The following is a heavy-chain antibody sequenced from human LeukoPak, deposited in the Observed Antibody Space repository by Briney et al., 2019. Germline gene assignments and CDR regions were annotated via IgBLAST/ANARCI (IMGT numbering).Heavy chain of an antibody. CDR1: GFTFSIYA. CDR3: ARAKYSGSYASI. J-gene: IGHJ3*02. V-gene: IGHV3-30-3*01. Sequence: PGRSLRLSCAASGFTFSIYAMHWVRQAPGKGLESVAVISYDGSNKYYADSVKGRFTISRDNSKNTLYLQMNSLRAEDTAVYYCARAKYSGSYASIWGQGTMVTVSS. D-gene: IGHD1-26*01. CDR2: ISYDGSNK.